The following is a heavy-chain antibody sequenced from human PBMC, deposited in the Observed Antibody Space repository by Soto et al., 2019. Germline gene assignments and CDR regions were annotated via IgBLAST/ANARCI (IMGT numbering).Heavy chain of an antibody. J-gene: IGHJ6*02. CDR2: ISYDGSNK. CDR3: ARECRSVLLWLGAPSGYYYGMDV. V-gene: IGHV3-30-3*01. Sequence: GGSLRLSCAASGFTFSSYAMHWVRQAPGKGLEWVAVISYDGSNKYYADSVKGRFTISRDNSKNTLYLQMNSLRAEDTAVYYCARECRSVLLWLGAPSGYYYGMDVWGQGTTVTVSS. CDR1: GFTFSSYA. D-gene: IGHD3-10*01.